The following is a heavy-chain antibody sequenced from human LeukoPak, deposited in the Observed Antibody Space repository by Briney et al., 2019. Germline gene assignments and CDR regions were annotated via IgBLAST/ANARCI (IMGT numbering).Heavy chain of an antibody. CDR3: AKERDNNWFDP. J-gene: IGHJ5*02. D-gene: IGHD5-24*01. Sequence: GGSLRLSCAASGFTFSSYGMHWVRQAPGKGLEWVAVIWYDGSNKYYADSVKGRFTTSRDNSKNTLYLQMNSLRAEDTAVYYCAKERDNNWFDPWGQGTLVTVSS. CDR2: IWYDGSNK. CDR1: GFTFSSYG. V-gene: IGHV3-33*06.